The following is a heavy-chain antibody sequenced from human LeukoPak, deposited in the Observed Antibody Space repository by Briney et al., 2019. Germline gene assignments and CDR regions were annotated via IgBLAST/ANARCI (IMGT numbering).Heavy chain of an antibody. CDR2: IKTDESST. D-gene: IGHD3-22*01. Sequence: GGSLRLSCAASGFTFKTYWLHWLRQAPGKGLAWVSRIKTDESSTTYADSVKGRFTISRDNAKSTLYLQMNSLRAEDTAVDYCARAYHADSSGWGYWGQGTLVTVSS. CDR1: GFTFKTYW. CDR3: ARAYHADSSGWGY. J-gene: IGHJ4*02. V-gene: IGHV3-74*01.